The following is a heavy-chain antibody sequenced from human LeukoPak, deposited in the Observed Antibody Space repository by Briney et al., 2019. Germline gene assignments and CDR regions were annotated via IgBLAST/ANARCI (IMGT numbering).Heavy chain of an antibody. V-gene: IGHV4-4*07. J-gene: IGHJ5*02. D-gene: IGHD3-10*01. CDR2: IYTSRST. CDR1: GGSISSYY. CDR3: ARDQDGSGSYYNVAWFDP. Sequence: SETLSLTCTVSGGSISSYYWSWIRQPAGKGLEWIGRIYTSRSTNYNPSLKSRVTMSVDTSRNQFSLKLSSVTAADTAVYYCARDQDGSGSYYNVAWFDPWGQGTLVTVSS.